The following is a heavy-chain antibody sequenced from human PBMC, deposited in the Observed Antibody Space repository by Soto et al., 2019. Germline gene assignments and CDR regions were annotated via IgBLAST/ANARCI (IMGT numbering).Heavy chain of an antibody. Sequence: EVQLLESGGGLVQPGGSLRLSCAASGFSFSSYAMVWVRQAPGKGLEWVSVISARGGRSYFADSVKGRFTISRDNSKNVLSLEMNSRRAEDTAIYFCAKGSIEYSASVDNWGQGTLVIVSS. CDR1: GFSFSSYA. CDR2: ISARGGRS. J-gene: IGHJ4*02. D-gene: IGHD5-12*01. V-gene: IGHV3-23*01. CDR3: AKGSIEYSASVDN.